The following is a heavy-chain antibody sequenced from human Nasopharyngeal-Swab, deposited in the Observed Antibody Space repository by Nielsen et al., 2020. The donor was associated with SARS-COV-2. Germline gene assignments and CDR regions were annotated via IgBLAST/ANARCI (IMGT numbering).Heavy chain of an antibody. CDR2: ISATGTT. Sequence: SETLSLTCIVSGDSMSSFWWSWIRQAPGRGLEWVGSISATGTTTYNPSLKSRATIFIDSSRRQFSLRLSSVTAADTAVYYCATDLDHFGGENRFDSWGQGTLVTVSS. CDR3: ATDLDHFGGENRFDS. CDR1: GDSMSSFW. J-gene: IGHJ4*02. D-gene: IGHD4-23*01. V-gene: IGHV4-4*08.